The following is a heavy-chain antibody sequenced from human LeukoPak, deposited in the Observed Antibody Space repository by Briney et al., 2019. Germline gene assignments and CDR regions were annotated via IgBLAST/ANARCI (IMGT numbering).Heavy chain of an antibody. CDR3: ARALPYFDWLDY. V-gene: IGHV3-33*03. CDR1: GFTFRGYG. CDR2: IWYDGSNK. D-gene: IGHD3-9*01. J-gene: IGHJ4*02. Sequence: GGSLRLSCAASGFTFRGYGMHWVRQAPGKGLEWVAVIWYDGSNKYYADSVKGRFTISRDNAKNSLYLQMNSLRAEDTAVYYCARALPYFDWLDYWGQGTLVTVSS.